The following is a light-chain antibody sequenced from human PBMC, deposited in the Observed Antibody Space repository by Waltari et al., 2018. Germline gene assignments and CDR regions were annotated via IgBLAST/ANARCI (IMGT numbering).Light chain of an antibody. Sequence: QSVLTQPPSASGTPGQTVTISCSGSDSNIGANYVYWFQQLPETAPKLLINRNDPRPSGVPDRFSGSRSVTSASLAISGLRSEDEASYYCASWDDNLSGSLFGGGTKLTVL. CDR3: ASWDDNLSGSL. V-gene: IGLV1-47*01. CDR1: DSNIGANY. CDR2: RND. J-gene: IGLJ2*01.